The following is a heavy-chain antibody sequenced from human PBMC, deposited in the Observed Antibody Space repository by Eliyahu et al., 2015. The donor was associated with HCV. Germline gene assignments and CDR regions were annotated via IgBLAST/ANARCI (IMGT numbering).Heavy chain of an antibody. J-gene: IGHJ4*02. CDR1: GGSFXXDY. V-gene: IGHV4-34*01. CDR2: INHSGST. CDR3: ARGRSYNYWTGLGYFDY. D-gene: IGHD3/OR15-3a*01. Sequence: QVQLQQWGAGLLKPSETLSLTCAVYGGSFXXDYWSWIRQPPGKGXEWIGEINHSGSTNYNPSLKSRVTISVDTSKNQFSLKLSSVTAADTAVYYCARGRSYNYWTGLGYFDYWGQGILVTVSS.